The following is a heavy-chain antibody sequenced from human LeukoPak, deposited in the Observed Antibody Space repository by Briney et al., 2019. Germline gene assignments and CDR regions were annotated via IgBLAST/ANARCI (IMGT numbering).Heavy chain of an antibody. CDR1: GFTFSSYG. Sequence: GGSLRLSCAASGFTFSSYGMSWVRQAPGKGLDWVSGISWNSGNIEYADSVKGRFTISRDNTKNSLYLQMNNLRAEDTALYHCVKDLYVSGAAPSFDYWGRGTLVTVSS. CDR3: VKDLYVSGAAPSFDY. V-gene: IGHV3-9*01. CDR2: ISWNSGNI. D-gene: IGHD3-10*01. J-gene: IGHJ4*02.